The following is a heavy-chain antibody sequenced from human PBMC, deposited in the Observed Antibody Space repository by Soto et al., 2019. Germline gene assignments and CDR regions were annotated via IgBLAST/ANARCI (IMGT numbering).Heavy chain of an antibody. CDR3: ARGLATLPVFAFDI. J-gene: IGHJ3*02. V-gene: IGHV2-5*01. CDR1: GISLSTSGVG. D-gene: IGHD1-1*01. Sequence: QITLKGSGPTLVKPTQTLTLTCTLSGISLSTSGVGLGWIRQTPGKALEWLALFYWHDDKHYSPSLKSRITITKDPAKIKAILTMTNLAPVDTATYYCARGLATLPVFAFDIWGQGTVVTVSS. CDR2: FYWHDDK.